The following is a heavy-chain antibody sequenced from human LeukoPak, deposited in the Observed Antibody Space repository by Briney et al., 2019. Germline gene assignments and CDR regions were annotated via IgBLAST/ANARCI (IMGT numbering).Heavy chain of an antibody. CDR2: ISRNGGST. CDR1: GFTFNSYP. Sequence: GGSLRLSCSASGFTFNSYPVHWVRQAPGKGLEYVSGISRNGGSTYYADSVKGRFTISRDNSKNTLYLQMSSLRAEDTAVYYCARDFGATGFDYWGQGTLVTVSS. CDR3: ARDFGATGFDY. V-gene: IGHV3-64D*06. J-gene: IGHJ4*02. D-gene: IGHD1-26*01.